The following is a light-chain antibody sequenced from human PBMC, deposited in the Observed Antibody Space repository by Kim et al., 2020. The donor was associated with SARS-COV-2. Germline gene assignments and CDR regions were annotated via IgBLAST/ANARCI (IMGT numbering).Light chain of an antibody. CDR2: KDS. CDR3: QSPDSSGTYWV. J-gene: IGLJ3*02. V-gene: IGLV3-25*03. CDR1: VLPKLY. Sequence: SYELTQPPSVSVSPGQTAMITCSGDVLPKLYAYWYQQKPGQAPVLVIYKDSERPSGIPERFSGSSSGTTVTLTISGVQAEDEADYYCQSPDSSGTYWVFG.